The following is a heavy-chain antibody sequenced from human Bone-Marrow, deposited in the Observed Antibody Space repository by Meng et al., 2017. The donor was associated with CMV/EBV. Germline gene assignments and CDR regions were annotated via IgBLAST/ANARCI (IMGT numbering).Heavy chain of an antibody. CDR3: ARDPSTIFGVKYPYYFDY. CDR1: GFTFSSYD. Sequence: GESLKISCAASGFTFSSYDMHWVRQAPGKGLEWVGRIKSKTDGGTTDYAAPVKGRFTISRDDSKNTLYLQMNSLRAEDTAVYYCARDPSTIFGVKYPYYFDYWGQGTLVTVSS. CDR2: IKSKTDGGTT. J-gene: IGHJ4*02. V-gene: IGHV3-15*01. D-gene: IGHD3-3*01.